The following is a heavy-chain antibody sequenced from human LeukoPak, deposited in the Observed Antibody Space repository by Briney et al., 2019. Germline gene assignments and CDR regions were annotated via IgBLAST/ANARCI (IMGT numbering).Heavy chain of an antibody. CDR3: ARSRDCSSTSCYTSDAFDI. CDR2: IYYSGST. D-gene: IGHD2-2*02. CDR1: GGSISSYY. Sequence: SETLSLTCTVSGGSISSYYWSWIRQPPGKGLEWIGYIYYSGSTNYNPSLKSRVTISVGTSKNQFSLKLSSVTAADTAVYYCARSRDCSSTSCYTSDAFDIWGQGTMVTVSS. J-gene: IGHJ3*02. V-gene: IGHV4-59*01.